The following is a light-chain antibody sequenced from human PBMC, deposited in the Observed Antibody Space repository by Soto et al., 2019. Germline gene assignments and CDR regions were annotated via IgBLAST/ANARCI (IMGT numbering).Light chain of an antibody. CDR2: DAS. CDR3: QQYNNWPLT. CDR1: QSVASD. V-gene: IGKV3D-15*01. Sequence: EIVLTQSPGTLSLSPGERATLSCRASQSVASDLAWYQQKPGQAPRLLIYDASTRATGIPARFSGSGSGTEFTLTISSLLSEDFAVYSCQQYNNWPLTFGGGTKVDIK. J-gene: IGKJ4*01.